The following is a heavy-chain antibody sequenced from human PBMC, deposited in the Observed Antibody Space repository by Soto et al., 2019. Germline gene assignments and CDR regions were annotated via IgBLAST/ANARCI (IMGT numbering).Heavy chain of an antibody. V-gene: IGHV3-9*01. Sequence: EVQLVESGGGLVQPGRTLRLSCAASGFTFDDYAMHWVRQAPGKGLEWVSGINWNSGSIGYADSVKGRFTISRDNAKNFLYLQMNSLSTEDTALYYCAKGYNYDRSGNPDYWGQGTLVTVSS. CDR3: AKGYNYDRSGNPDY. CDR2: INWNSGSI. D-gene: IGHD3-22*01. CDR1: GFTFDDYA. J-gene: IGHJ4*02.